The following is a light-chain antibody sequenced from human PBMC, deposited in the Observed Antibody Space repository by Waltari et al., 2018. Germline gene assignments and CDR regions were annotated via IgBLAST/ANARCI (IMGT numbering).Light chain of an antibody. J-gene: IGKJ4*01. CDR3: QQYDKWPPLT. CDR2: GAS. CDR1: QSVGSS. Sequence: EVVMTQSPATLSVSPGERATLSCRASQSVGSSLAWYQQKPGQAPRLLMYGASTRATGIPARFSGGGSGTEFTLTISSLQSEDFAVYYCQQYDKWPPLTFGGGTKVEIK. V-gene: IGKV3-15*01.